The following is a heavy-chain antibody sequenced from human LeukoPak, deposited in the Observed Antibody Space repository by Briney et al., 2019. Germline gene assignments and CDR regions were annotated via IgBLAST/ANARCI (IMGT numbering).Heavy chain of an antibody. CDR2: IKQDGSEK. CDR1: GFTFSSYW. Sequence: GGSLRLSCAASGFTFSSYWMSWVRQAPGKGLEWVANIKQDGSEKYYVDSVKGRFTISRDNAKNSLYLQMNSLRAEDTALYYCAKDRRIEYSSGWIFDYWGQGTLVTVSS. CDR3: AKDRRIEYSSGWIFDY. D-gene: IGHD6-19*01. J-gene: IGHJ4*02. V-gene: IGHV3-7*03.